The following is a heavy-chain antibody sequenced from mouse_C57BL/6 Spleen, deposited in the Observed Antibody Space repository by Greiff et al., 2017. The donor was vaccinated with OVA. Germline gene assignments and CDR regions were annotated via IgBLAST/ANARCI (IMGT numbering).Heavy chain of an antibody. J-gene: IGHJ3*01. D-gene: IGHD2-1*01. V-gene: IGHV3-6*01. CDR2: ISYDGSN. Sequence: EVQLQESGPGLVKPSQSLSLTCSVTGYSITSGYYWNWIRQFPGNKLEWMGYISYDGSNNYNPSLKNRISITRDTSKNQFFLKLNSVTTEDTATYYCARDRIYYGNYVADWGQGTLVTVSA. CDR3: ARDRIYYGNYVAD. CDR1: GYSITSGYY.